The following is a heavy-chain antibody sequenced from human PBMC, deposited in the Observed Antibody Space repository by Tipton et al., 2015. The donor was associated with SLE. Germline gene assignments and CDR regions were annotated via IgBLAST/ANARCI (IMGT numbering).Heavy chain of an antibody. CDR2: ISYDGSNK. CDR3: ANVDISGWYYFDY. V-gene: IGHV3-30*04. D-gene: IGHD6-19*01. CDR1: GFTFSSYA. J-gene: IGHJ4*02. Sequence: SLRLSCAASGFTFSSYAMHWVRQAPGKGLEWVAVISYDGSNKYYADSVKGRFTISRDNSKNTLYLQMNSLRAEDTAVYYCANVDISGWYYFDYWGQGTLVTVSS.